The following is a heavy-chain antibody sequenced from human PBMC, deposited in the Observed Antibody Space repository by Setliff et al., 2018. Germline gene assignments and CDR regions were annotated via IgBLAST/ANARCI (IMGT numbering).Heavy chain of an antibody. Sequence: GASVKVSCKASGYTFTGYYMHWVRQAPGQGLEWMGWINPNSGGTNYAQKFQGWVTMTRDTSISTAYMELSRLRSDDTAVYYCARGVSGVGYYDSSGYLWAWTHVAEYFQHWGQGTLVTVSS. J-gene: IGHJ1*01. CDR2: INPNSGGT. CDR1: GYTFTGYY. D-gene: IGHD3-22*01. CDR3: ARGVSGVGYYDSSGYLWAWTHVAEYFQH. V-gene: IGHV1-2*04.